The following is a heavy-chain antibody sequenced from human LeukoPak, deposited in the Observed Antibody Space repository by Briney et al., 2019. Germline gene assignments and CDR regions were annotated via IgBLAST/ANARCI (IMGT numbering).Heavy chain of an antibody. V-gene: IGHV4-4*02. D-gene: IGHD1-26*01. Sequence: KSSGTLSLTCAVSGVSISISNWWSWVRQPPGKGLEWIGEIYHSGTTDYNPSLKSRVTISVDTSKNQFSLKLSSVTAADTAVYYCARLGSGITDYWGQGTLVTVSS. CDR2: IYHSGTT. CDR1: GVSISISNW. CDR3: ARLGSGITDY. J-gene: IGHJ4*02.